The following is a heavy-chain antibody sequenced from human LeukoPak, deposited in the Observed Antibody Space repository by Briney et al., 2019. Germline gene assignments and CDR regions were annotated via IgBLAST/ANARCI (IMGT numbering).Heavy chain of an antibody. CDR2: IRSKAYGGTT. CDR1: GFNFGDYA. D-gene: IGHD3-9*01. CDR3: TRDRGLRYFDWLLLYY. V-gene: IGHV3-49*03. J-gene: IGHJ4*02. Sequence: GGSPRLSCTASGFNFGDYAMSWFRQAPGKGLEWVGFIRSKAYGGTTEYAASVKGRFTISRDDSKSIAYLQMNSLKTEDTAVYYCTRDRGLRYFDWLLLYYWGQGTLVTVSS.